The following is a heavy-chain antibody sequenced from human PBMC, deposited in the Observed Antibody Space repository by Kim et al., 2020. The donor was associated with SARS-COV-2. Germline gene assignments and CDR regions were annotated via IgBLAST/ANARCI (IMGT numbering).Heavy chain of an antibody. Sequence: GGSLRLSCAASGLIFSKFWVSRVRQAPGEGLEWVANIKQDGRQTYYADSVEGRFTISRDNAKNSLYLQMNSLRVEDTAVYFCVTDRGYGTYDYWGQGTLVTVSS. CDR1: GLIFSKFW. V-gene: IGHV3-7*03. CDR3: VTDRGYGTYDY. J-gene: IGHJ4*02. CDR2: IKQDGRQT. D-gene: IGHD2-15*01.